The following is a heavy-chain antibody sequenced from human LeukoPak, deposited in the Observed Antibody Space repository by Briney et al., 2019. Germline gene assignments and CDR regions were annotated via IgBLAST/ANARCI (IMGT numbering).Heavy chain of an antibody. D-gene: IGHD2-2*01. V-gene: IGHV4-39*01. CDR3: ARGVGYCSSTSCLPWNYYYYGMDV. CDR2: SYYSGST. CDR1: GGSISSSSYY. J-gene: IGHJ6*02. Sequence: SETLSLTCTVSGGSISSSSYYWGWIRQPPGKGLEWIGSSYYSGSTYYNASLKSRVTISVDASKNQFSLKLSSVTAADTAVYYCARGVGYCSSTSCLPWNYYYYGMDVWGQGTTVTVSS.